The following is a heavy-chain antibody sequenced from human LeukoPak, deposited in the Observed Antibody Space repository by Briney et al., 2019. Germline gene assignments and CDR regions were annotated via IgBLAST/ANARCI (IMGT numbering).Heavy chain of an antibody. V-gene: IGHV3-48*03. CDR3: ARVPIAVAPFDH. CDR1: GFTFSSYE. Sequence: GGSLRLSCAASGFTFSSYEVNWVRQAPGKGLEWVSYISSSGSTIYYADSVKGRFTISRDNAKNSLYLQVNSLRAEDTAVYYCARVPIAVAPFDHWGQETLVTVSS. CDR2: ISSSGSTI. D-gene: IGHD6-19*01. J-gene: IGHJ4*02.